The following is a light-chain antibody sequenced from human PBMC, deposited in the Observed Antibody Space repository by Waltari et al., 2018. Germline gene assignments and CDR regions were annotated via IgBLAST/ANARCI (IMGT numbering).Light chain of an antibody. V-gene: IGLV2-14*03. J-gene: IGLJ2*01. CDR2: DVN. CDR1: SSDVGGYNY. Sequence: QSALTQPASVSGSPGQSITISCTGSSSDVGGYNYVSWYQHHPGKAPKLMISDVNKRPSGVSNRFSGSKSDNPASLTISGLQAEDEAHYYCTSFTSSSTIVFGGGTKLTVL. CDR3: TSFTSSSTIV.